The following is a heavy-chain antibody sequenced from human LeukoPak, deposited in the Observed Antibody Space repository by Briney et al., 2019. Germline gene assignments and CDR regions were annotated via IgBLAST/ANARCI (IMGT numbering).Heavy chain of an antibody. CDR2: IYPGDSDT. CDR1: GYSFTRYW. CDR3: ARRMEYQLLYDY. D-gene: IGHD2-2*02. Sequence: GESLKISCKASGYSFTRYWIGWVRQKPRKGLEWMGIIYPGDSDTRNRPSFQGQVTISADKSISTAYLQWSSLKASDTAMYYCARRMEYQLLYDYWGQGTLVTVSS. V-gene: IGHV5-51*01. J-gene: IGHJ4*02.